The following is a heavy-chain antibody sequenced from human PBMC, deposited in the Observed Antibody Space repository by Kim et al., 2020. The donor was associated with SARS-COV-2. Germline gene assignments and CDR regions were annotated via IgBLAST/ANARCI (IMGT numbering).Heavy chain of an antibody. CDR1: GFTFSSYS. CDR2: ISSSSSYI. D-gene: IGHD2-8*01. CDR3: ARDLDDQGLMVYADGMDV. Sequence: GGSLRLSCAASGFTFSSYSMNWVRQAPGKGLEWVSSISSSSSYIYYADSVKGRFTISRDNAKNSLYLQMNSLRAEDTAVYYCARDLDDQGLMVYADGMDVWGQGTTVTVSS. V-gene: IGHV3-21*01. J-gene: IGHJ6*02.